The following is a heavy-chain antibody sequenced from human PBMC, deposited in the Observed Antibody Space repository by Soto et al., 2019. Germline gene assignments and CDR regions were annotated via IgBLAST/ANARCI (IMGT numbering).Heavy chain of an antibody. V-gene: IGHV3-23*01. D-gene: IGHD4-17*01. CDR3: GKATRYGDYVRGVDS. CDR1: GFTFSSYA. CDR2: ITGSGGRT. Sequence: EVHLLESGGGLVQPGGSLRLSCTASGFTFSSYAMTWVRQAPGRGLEGVSGITGSGGRTYYADSVKGRFTISRDNTKSTLQVQMNSLRAEDTAVDYCGKATRYGDYVRGVDSWGQGTLVTVSS. J-gene: IGHJ5*01.